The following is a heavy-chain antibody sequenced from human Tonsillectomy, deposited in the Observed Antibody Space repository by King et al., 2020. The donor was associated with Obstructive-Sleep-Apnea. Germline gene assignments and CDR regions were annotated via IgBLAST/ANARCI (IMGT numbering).Heavy chain of an antibody. Sequence: DVQLVESGGGLVQPGGSLRLSCAASGFTVSSNYMSWVRQAPGKGLEWGSVIYSGGSTHYADSVKGRVTISRDNSKNPLCLQMNRLRAEDTAVYYCAIWPGGAPYWGQGTLVTVSS. CDR3: AIWPGGAPY. D-gene: IGHD3-10*01. V-gene: IGHV3-66*01. CDR1: GFTVSSNY. CDR2: IYSGGST. J-gene: IGHJ4*02.